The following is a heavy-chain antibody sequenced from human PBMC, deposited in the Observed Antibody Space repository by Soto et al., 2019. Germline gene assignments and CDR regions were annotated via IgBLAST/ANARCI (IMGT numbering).Heavy chain of an antibody. CDR3: GRARKDIVVVVAAPLFDY. CDR1: GGSISSGCYY. V-gene: IGHV4-31*03. CDR2: IYYSGST. Sequence: TLSLTCTVSGGSISSGCYYWSWIRRHPGKGLEWIGYIYYSGSTYYNPSLKSRVTISVDTSKNQFSLKLSSVTAADTAVYYCGRARKDIVVVVAAPLFDYWGQGTLVTVSS. D-gene: IGHD2-15*01. J-gene: IGHJ4*02.